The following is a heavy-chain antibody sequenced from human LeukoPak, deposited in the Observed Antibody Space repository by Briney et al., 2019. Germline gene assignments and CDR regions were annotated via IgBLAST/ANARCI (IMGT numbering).Heavy chain of an antibody. CDR2: ISGSGNGT. Sequence: GGSLRFSRTASGFTFRTYAMNWVRQAPGKGLEWLSGISGSGNGTYYADSVKGRFIVSRDNSKNMVYLQMNSLTVEDTATYYCAKRTMSAFDSWGQGTLLIVSS. V-gene: IGHV3-23*01. D-gene: IGHD5-24*01. CDR1: GFTFRTYA. CDR3: AKRTMSAFDS. J-gene: IGHJ4*02.